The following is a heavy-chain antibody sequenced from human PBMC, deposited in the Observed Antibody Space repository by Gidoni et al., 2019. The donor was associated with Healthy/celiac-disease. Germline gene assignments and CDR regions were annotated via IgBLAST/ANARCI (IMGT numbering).Heavy chain of an antibody. J-gene: IGHJ4*02. CDR1: GFTFSGSA. D-gene: IGHD3-10*01. CDR3: TRQDFSIQGSVGY. V-gene: IGHV3-73*02. Sequence: EVQLVESGGGLVQPGGSLKLSCAASGFTFSGSAMYWVRQASGKGLEWVGRIRSKANSYATTYAASVKGRFTISRDDSKNTAYLQMNSLKTEDTAVYYCTRQDFSIQGSVGYWGQGTLVTVSS. CDR2: IRSKANSYAT.